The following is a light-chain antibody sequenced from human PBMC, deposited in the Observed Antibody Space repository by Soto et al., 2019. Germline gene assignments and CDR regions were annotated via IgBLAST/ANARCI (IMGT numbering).Light chain of an antibody. CDR1: QGIGND. J-gene: IGKJ1*01. Sequence: DIQMTQSPSSLSASVGDRVTITCRASQGIGNDLGWYQQKPGKAPKRLIYGASILQSGVPSRFSGSGSGTAFTLTISSLQPEDFATYYCLHLDSYPRTFDQGTKVEIK. CDR3: LHLDSYPRT. CDR2: GAS. V-gene: IGKV1-17*01.